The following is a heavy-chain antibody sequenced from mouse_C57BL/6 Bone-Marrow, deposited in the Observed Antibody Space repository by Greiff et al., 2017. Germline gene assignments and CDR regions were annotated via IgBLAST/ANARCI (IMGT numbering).Heavy chain of an antibody. CDR1: GFTFSDYY. V-gene: IGHV5-12*01. CDR3: ARRDGSRYYF. J-gene: IGHJ3*01. Sequence: EVKVVESGGGLVQPGGSLKLSCAASGFTFSDYYMSWVRQTPEKRLEWVAYISNGGGSTYYADTVKGRFTISRDNARNTLYLQMSRLKSEDTAMYYCARRDGSRYYFRGQGTLGTVSA. CDR2: ISNGGGST. D-gene: IGHD1-1*01.